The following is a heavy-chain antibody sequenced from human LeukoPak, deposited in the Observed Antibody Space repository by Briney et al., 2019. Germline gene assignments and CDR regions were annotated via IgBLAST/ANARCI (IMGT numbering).Heavy chain of an antibody. Sequence: GGSLRLSCAASGFTFSSYEMNWVRQVPGKGLEWVSYISSSGSTIYYADSVKGRFTISRDNAKNSLYLQMNSLRAEDTAVYYCARGSVAGNYYYYGMDVWGQGTTVTVSS. CDR2: ISSSGSTI. J-gene: IGHJ6*02. V-gene: IGHV3-48*03. CDR1: GFTFSSYE. CDR3: ARGSVAGNYYYYGMDV. D-gene: IGHD6-19*01.